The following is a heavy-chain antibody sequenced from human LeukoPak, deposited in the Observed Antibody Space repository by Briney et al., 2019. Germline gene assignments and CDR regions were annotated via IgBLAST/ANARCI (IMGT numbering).Heavy chain of an antibody. J-gene: IGHJ4*02. V-gene: IGHV4-39*01. CDR2: IYYSGSI. CDR1: GGSISSSVCY. Sequence: PSETLSLTCTVSGGSISSSVCYWGWIRQSPGKGLEWIGTIYYSGSIYYNPSLKSRVTMSVDTSKNQFSLKLSSVTAADTAVYYCARHTVATVPTGYWGQGTLVTVSS. D-gene: IGHD4-17*01. CDR3: ARHTVATVPTGY.